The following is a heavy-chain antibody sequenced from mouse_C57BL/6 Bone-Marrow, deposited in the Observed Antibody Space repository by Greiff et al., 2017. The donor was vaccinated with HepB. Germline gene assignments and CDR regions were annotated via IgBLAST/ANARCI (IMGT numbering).Heavy chain of an antibody. Sequence: VQLQQSGAELAKPGASVKLSCKASGYTFTSYWMHWVKQRPGQGLEWIGYINPSSGYTKYNQKFKVKATLTADKSSSTAYMQLSSLTYEDSAVYYCARSYYYGSSWAMDYWGQGTSVTVSS. CDR2: INPSSGYT. CDR3: ARSYYYGSSWAMDY. V-gene: IGHV1-7*01. J-gene: IGHJ4*01. D-gene: IGHD1-1*01. CDR1: GYTFTSYW.